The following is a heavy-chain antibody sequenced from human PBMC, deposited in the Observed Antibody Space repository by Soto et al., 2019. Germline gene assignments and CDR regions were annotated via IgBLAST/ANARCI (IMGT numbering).Heavy chain of an antibody. V-gene: IGHV3-23*01. CDR3: AKDTVCKDGLSVMDH. CDR2: ITGSGGNV. J-gene: IGHJ4*02. D-gene: IGHD3-16*01. CDR1: GFTLSSYA. Sequence: GGSLRLSCAVTGFTLSSYAMTWVRQAPGKGLEWVSLITGSGGNVQYTESVKDRFTISKDISNNILYLQMSSLRADDTAVYYCAKDTVCKDGLSVMDHWGRGTLVTVSS.